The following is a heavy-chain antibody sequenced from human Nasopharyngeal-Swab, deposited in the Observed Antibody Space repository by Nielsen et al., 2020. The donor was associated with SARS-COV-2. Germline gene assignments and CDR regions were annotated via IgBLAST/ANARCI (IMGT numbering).Heavy chain of an antibody. D-gene: IGHD3-22*01. CDR1: GFSFSTYT. CDR2: ISSDSGAK. J-gene: IGHJ4*02. V-gene: IGHV3-21*01. CDR3: LRGDRRDY. Sequence: GGSLSLSCAASGFSFSTYTMNWVRQAPGKGLEWLSSISSDSGAKYHADSVKGRFTISSDNAKNSLYLEMNSLRAEDTAVYYCLRGDRRDYWGPGTLVSVAS.